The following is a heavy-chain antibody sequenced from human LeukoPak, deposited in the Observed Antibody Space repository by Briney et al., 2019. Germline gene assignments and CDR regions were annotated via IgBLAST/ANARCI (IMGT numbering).Heavy chain of an antibody. CDR2: INPSGGST. CDR1: GYTFTSYY. D-gene: IGHD3-10*01. V-gene: IGHV1-46*01. Sequence: GASVKVSCKASGYTFTSYYMHWVRQAPGQGLEWMGIINPSGGSTSYAQKFQGRVTMTRDTSTSTVYMELSSLRSEDTAVYYCARVGQALWFGELYYFDYWGQGTLVTVSS. J-gene: IGHJ4*02. CDR3: ARVGQALWFGELYYFDY.